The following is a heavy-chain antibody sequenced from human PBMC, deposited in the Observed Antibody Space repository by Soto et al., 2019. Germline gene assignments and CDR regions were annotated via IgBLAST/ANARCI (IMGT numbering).Heavy chain of an antibody. V-gene: IGHV3-64*01. CDR2: ISSNGGST. CDR1: GFTFSSYA. Sequence: GGSLRLSCAASGFTFSSYAMHWVRQAPGKGLEYVSAISSNGGSTYYANSVKGRFTISRDNSKNTLYLQMGSLRAEDMAVYYCARESRIVVVPAAIHHDAFDIWGQGTMVTVSS. J-gene: IGHJ3*02. CDR3: ARESRIVVVPAAIHHDAFDI. D-gene: IGHD2-2*01.